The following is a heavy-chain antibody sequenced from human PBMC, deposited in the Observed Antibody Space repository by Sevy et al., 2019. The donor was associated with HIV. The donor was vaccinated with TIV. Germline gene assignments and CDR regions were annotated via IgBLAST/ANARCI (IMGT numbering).Heavy chain of an antibody. D-gene: IGHD3-16*01. CDR1: GFTFSHYW. Sequence: GGSLILSCAASGFTFSHYWMHWVRQAPGEGLVWVSRISTDGSSTNYADSVKGRFTISRDNAKNALYLQMNSLRVEDTAVYYCTRDGGGLAYWGQGTLVTVSS. J-gene: IGHJ4*02. CDR2: ISTDGSST. V-gene: IGHV3-74*01. CDR3: TRDGGGLAY.